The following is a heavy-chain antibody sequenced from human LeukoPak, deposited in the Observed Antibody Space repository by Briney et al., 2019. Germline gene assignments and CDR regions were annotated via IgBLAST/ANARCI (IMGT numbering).Heavy chain of an antibody. J-gene: IGHJ4*02. Sequence: GGSLRLSCAASRFIFSGYTMNWVRQAPGKGLEWVSSISSSSSYIYYADSVKGRFTISRDNAKISLYLQMNSLRAEDTAVYYCARGSDSGSYPSYFDFWGQGTPVTVSS. CDR2: ISSSSSYI. CDR3: ARGSDSGSYPSYFDF. D-gene: IGHD1-26*01. CDR1: RFIFSGYT. V-gene: IGHV3-21*01.